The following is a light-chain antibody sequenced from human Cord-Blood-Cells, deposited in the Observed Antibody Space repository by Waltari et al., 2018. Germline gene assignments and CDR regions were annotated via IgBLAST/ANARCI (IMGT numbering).Light chain of an antibody. CDR2: QDS. Sequence: SYQLTQPPSVSVSPGQTATSTCPGENLGHKYACWYQQKPGQSPVLVIYQDSKRPSGITERFSGSNSGNTATLTISGTQAMDEADYYCQAWDSSTVVFGGGTKLTVL. CDR3: QAWDSSTVV. J-gene: IGLJ2*01. CDR1: NLGHKY. V-gene: IGLV3-1*01.